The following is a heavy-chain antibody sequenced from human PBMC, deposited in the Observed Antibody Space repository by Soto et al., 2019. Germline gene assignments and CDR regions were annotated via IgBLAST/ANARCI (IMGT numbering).Heavy chain of an antibody. CDR2: ISAYTDTP. CDR1: GYTFTNFG. V-gene: IGHV1-18*01. Sequence: QVQLVQSGAEVKKPGASVKVSCRASGYTFTNFGVTWVRRAPGQGLEWMGWISAYTDTPNYAQQFQGRVTMTIDTSTSTAYMDLMSLASDDTAGYYCARVIPGVEAWFDPWGQGTLVTVSS. D-gene: IGHD2-21*01. CDR3: ARVIPGVEAWFDP. J-gene: IGHJ5*02.